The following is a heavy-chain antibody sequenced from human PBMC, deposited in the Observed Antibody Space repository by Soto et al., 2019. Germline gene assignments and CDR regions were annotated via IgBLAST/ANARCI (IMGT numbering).Heavy chain of an antibody. V-gene: IGHV3-49*03. J-gene: IGHJ6*02. Sequence: GGSLRLSCTASGFTFGDYAMSWFRQAPGKGLEWVGFIRSKAYGGTTEYAASVKGRFTISRDDSKSIAYLQMNSLKTEDTAVYYCTRVYEVVVAATPFYYYYYGMDVWGQGTTVTV. D-gene: IGHD2-15*01. CDR2: IRSKAYGGTT. CDR3: TRVYEVVVAATPFYYYYYGMDV. CDR1: GFTFGDYA.